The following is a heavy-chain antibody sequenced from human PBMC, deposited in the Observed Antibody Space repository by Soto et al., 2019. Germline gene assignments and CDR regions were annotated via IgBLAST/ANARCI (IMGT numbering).Heavy chain of an antibody. V-gene: IGHV1-8*01. J-gene: IGHJ5*02. Sequence: QVQLVQSGAEVKKPGASVKVSCKPSGDTFTNFDLNWVRQAAGKGLEWLGWMRANSGDTGHAQKCRGRVSMTRDTSMSTAYMELSSLRAEDTAVYYCARYIHGQGFKAWGQGTLVIVSS. CDR1: GDTFTNFD. CDR3: ARYIHGQGFKA. D-gene: IGHD2-15*01. CDR2: MRANSGDT.